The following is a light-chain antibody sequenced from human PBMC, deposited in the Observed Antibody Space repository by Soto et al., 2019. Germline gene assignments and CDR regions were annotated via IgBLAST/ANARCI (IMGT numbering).Light chain of an antibody. V-gene: IGKV1-13*02. Sequence: AIQLTQSPSSLSASVGDRVTITCRASQGISSALAWYQQKPGKSPNLPIYDVSSLESGVPSRFSGSGSGTDFTLTISSLQPEDFATYYCQQFNTYPALTFGGGTKVDIK. CDR1: QGISSA. CDR3: QQFNTYPALT. CDR2: DVS. J-gene: IGKJ4*01.